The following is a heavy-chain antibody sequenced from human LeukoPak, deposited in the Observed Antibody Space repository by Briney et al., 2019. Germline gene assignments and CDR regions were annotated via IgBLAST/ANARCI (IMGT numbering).Heavy chain of an antibody. D-gene: IGHD3-22*01. V-gene: IGHV3-33*06. CDR1: GFSFSTYG. CDR2: IWYDGSNK. Sequence: SGGSLRLSCAASGFSFSTYGMHWVRQAPGKGLDWVAVIWYDGSNKYYADSVKCRFTISRDNSKNTLYLQMNSLRAEDTALYYCAKDLKPYYYDSSGYYYEYYFDYWGQGTLVTVSS. J-gene: IGHJ4*02. CDR3: AKDLKPYYYDSSGYYYEYYFDY.